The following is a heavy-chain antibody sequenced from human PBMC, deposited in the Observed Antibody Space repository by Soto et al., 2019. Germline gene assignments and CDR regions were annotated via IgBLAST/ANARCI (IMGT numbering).Heavy chain of an antibody. CDR1: GGTVGDYD. D-gene: IGHD4-4*01. CDR2: ISSSGNTI. V-gene: IGHV3-11*01. J-gene: IGHJ4*02. Sequence: PGGSLRLCCTASGGTVGDYDRTWIRQAQGKGLEWISYISSSGNTISYADSVKGRFTISRDNAKNSLYLQMNSLRAEDTAVYYCARDYTLYDSWGQGALVTVSS. CDR3: ARDYTLYDS.